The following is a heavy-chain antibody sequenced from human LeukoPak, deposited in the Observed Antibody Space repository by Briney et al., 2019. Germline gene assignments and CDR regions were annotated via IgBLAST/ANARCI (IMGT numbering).Heavy chain of an antibody. D-gene: IGHD3-22*01. Sequence: GGSLRLSCAASGFTVSSNYMSWVRQAPGKGLEWVSVIYSGGSTYYVDSVKGRFTISGDNSKNTLYLQMNSLRAEDTAVYYCARDRGSSGYYYFDYWGQGTLVTVSS. V-gene: IGHV3-66*01. CDR3: ARDRGSSGYYYFDY. J-gene: IGHJ4*02. CDR2: IYSGGST. CDR1: GFTVSSNY.